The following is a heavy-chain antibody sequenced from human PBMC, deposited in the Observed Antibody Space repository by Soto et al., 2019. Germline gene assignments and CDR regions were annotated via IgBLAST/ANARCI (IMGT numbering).Heavy chain of an antibody. CDR3: AREGGRYCTGGSCQVDY. V-gene: IGHV4-39*02. D-gene: IGHD2-15*01. J-gene: IGHJ4*02. CDR1: GGSISSSSYY. Sequence: SETLSLTCTVSGGSISSSSYYWGWIRQPPGKGLEWIGSIYYSGNTYYTPSLKSRVTISVDTSKNHFSLKLSSVTAADTSVYYCAREGGRYCTGGSCQVDYWGQGTLVTVSS. CDR2: IYYSGNT.